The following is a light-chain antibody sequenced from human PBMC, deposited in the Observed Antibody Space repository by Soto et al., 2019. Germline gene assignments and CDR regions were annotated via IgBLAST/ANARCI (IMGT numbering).Light chain of an antibody. CDR3: QVRTDWPPFKYT. V-gene: IGKV3-11*01. CDR2: ETS. Sequence: EIVLTQSPATLSLSAGARVTLSCRASQSVDTMVAWYQQQVGRTPRLLIYETSNRATGVTARFSGSGSGTDFTLTISRLEPEDFAIYFCQVRTDWPPFKYTFGQGTKLEVK. CDR1: QSVDTM. J-gene: IGKJ2*01.